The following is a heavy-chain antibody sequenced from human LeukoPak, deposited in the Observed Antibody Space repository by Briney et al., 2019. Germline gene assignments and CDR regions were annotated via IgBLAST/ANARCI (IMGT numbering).Heavy chain of an antibody. Sequence: GASVKVSCKASGYTFTGYYMHWVRQAPGQGLEWMGWINPNSGGTNYAQKFQGRVTITRDTSISTAYMELSRLRSDGTAVYYCARRQYYYDSSGYYPFDRWGQGTLVTVSS. J-gene: IGHJ5*02. CDR2: INPNSGGT. V-gene: IGHV1-2*02. D-gene: IGHD3-22*01. CDR3: ARRQYYYDSSGYYPFDR. CDR1: GYTFTGYY.